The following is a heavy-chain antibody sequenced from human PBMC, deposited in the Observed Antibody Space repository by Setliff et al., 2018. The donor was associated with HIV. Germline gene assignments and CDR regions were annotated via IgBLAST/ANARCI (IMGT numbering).Heavy chain of an antibody. CDR2: INAGNGHT. CDR3: ARVSGFYYYDL. D-gene: IGHD5-12*01. V-gene: IGHV1-3*01. CDR1: GYTFTNYG. Sequence: ASVKVSCKASGYTFTNYGFHWVRQAPGQGLEWMGWINAGNGHTKYSEKFQGRVTITTDTSASTAYMELNSLRSEDTAVYYCARVSGFYYYDLWGQGTLVTVSS. J-gene: IGHJ4*02.